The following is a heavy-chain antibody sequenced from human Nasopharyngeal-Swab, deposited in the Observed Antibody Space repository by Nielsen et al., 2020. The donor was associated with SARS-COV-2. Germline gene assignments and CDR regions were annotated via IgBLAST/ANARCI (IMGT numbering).Heavy chain of an antibody. Sequence: GGSLRLSCAASGFTFSDYYMSWIRQAPGKGLEWVSYISSSGSTIYYADSVKGRFTISRDNAKNSLYLQMNSLRAEDTAVYYCARDVGHYSSSWYKYYFDYWGQGTLVTVSS. CDR1: GFTFSDYY. D-gene: IGHD6-13*01. V-gene: IGHV3-11*04. CDR2: ISSSGSTI. CDR3: ARDVGHYSSSWYKYYFDY. J-gene: IGHJ4*02.